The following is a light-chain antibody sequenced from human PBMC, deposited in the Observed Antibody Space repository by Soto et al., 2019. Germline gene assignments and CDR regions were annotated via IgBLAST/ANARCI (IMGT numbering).Light chain of an antibody. CDR1: SSDVGGYNY. Sequence: VLTQPASVTGSPGQSITISCTGTSSDVGGYNYVSWYQQHPGKAPKLMIYDVSNRPSGVSNRFSGSKSGNTASLTISGLQAEDEADYYCSSYTSSSRYVFGTGTKVTVL. CDR2: DVS. CDR3: SSYTSSSRYV. V-gene: IGLV2-14*01. J-gene: IGLJ1*01.